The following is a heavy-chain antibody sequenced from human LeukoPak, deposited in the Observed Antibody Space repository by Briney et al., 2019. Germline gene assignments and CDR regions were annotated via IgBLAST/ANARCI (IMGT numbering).Heavy chain of an antibody. J-gene: IGHJ4*02. CDR1: GGSFSGYY. V-gene: IGHV4-34*01. CDR2: INNSGST. D-gene: IGHD1-26*01. CDR3: ARSIVGATSLDY. Sequence: SETLSLTCAVCGGSFSGYYWSWIRQPPGKGLEWVGEINNSGSTNYNPSLKSQVPISVDTSKNQFSLKLSSVTAADTAVYYCARSIVGATSLDYWGQGTLVTVSS.